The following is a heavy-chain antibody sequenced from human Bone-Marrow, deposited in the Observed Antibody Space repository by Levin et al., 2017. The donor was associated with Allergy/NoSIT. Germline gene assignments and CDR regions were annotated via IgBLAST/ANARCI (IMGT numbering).Heavy chain of an antibody. CDR2: ISGYTGDT. Sequence: ASVKVSCKASGYNFRNSGISWVRQRPGQGLEWMGWISGYTGDTSYVENLQGRVTMTIDTPARPAYLELKSLSPDDTPFSYCARDCRVLRSTEWDLDVWGQGTAVTVSS. V-gene: IGHV1-18*01. CDR1: GYNFRNSG. J-gene: IGHJ6*02. D-gene: IGHD5-12*01. CDR3: ARDCRVLRSTEWDLDV.